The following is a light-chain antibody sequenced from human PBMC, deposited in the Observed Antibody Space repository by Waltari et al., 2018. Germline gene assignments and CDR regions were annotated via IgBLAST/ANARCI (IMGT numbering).Light chain of an antibody. J-gene: IGLJ1*01. CDR1: STDIGAHDF. V-gene: IGLV2-14*03. CDR2: DVS. CDR3: SSYTRGRTYV. Sequence: QSALTQPASVSGSPGQSIAISCSGSSTDIGAHDFVSWYQQHPGKAPKPIIFDVSSRPSGISFRFSGSKVGNTASLTISGLQAEDEADYFCSSYTRGRTYVFGSGTKVTVL.